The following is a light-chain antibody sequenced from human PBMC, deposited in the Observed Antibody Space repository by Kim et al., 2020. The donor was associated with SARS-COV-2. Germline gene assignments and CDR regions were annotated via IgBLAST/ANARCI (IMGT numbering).Light chain of an antibody. Sequence: QSALTQPRSVSGSPGQSVAISCTGTSSDVGGYNYVSWYQQHPGKAPKLMIYDVIKRPSGVPDRFSGSKSGNTASLTISGLQAEDEADYYCCSYASTSHVVIGGGTQLTVL. V-gene: IGLV2-11*01. J-gene: IGLJ2*01. CDR3: CSYASTSHVV. CDR2: DVI. CDR1: SSDVGGYNY.